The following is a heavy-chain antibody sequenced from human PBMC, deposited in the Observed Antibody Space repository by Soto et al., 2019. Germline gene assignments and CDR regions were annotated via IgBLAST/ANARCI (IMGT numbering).Heavy chain of an antibody. CDR3: VKDPGELLGYFAY. V-gene: IGHV3-53*05. CDR2: IYSGGST. Sequence: PGGSLRLSCAASGFTVSSNYMSWVRQAPGKGLEWVSVIYSGGSTYYADSVKGRFTISRDNSKNTLYLQMNSLRAEDTAVYYCVKDPGELLGYFAYCGKRTRVTVPS. CDR1: GFTVSSNY. D-gene: IGHD1-26*01. J-gene: IGHJ4*02.